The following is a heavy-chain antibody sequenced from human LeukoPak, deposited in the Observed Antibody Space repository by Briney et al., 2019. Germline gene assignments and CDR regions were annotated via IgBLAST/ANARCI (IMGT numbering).Heavy chain of an antibody. CDR3: TRGGGWLIDY. J-gene: IGHJ4*02. Sequence: SETLSLTCTVSGGSISSYYWSWIRQPPGKGLEWIGYFYNSGSSTYNPSLKSRVTISVDTSKEQFSLKVNPVTAADTAVYYCTRGGGWLIDYWGEGILVTVSS. V-gene: IGHV4-59*01. D-gene: IGHD3-16*01. CDR2: FYNSGSS. CDR1: GGSISSYY.